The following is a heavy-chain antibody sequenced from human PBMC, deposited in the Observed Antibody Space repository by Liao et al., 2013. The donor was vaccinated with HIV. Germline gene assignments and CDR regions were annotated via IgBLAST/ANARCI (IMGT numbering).Heavy chain of an antibody. CDR2: IYYSGST. CDR3: ARGSGIAARRGFDY. V-gene: IGHV4-59*12. J-gene: IGHJ4*02. D-gene: IGHD6-6*01. Sequence: QVQLQESGPGLVKPSETLSLTCSVSGGSISSYYWSWIRQPPGKGLEWIGYIYYSGSTYYNPSLKSRVTISVDTSKNQFSLKVSSVTAADTAVYYCARGSGIAARRGFDYWGQGTLVTVSS. CDR1: GGSISSYY.